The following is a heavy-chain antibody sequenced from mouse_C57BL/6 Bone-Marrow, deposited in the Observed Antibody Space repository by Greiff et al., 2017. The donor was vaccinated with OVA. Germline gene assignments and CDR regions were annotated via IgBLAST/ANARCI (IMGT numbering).Heavy chain of an antibody. CDR3: ASRDDMDY. Sequence: EVKLVESGGGLVQPGGSLKLSCAASGFTFSDFYMYWIRQTPEQRLEWVAYISNGGGSTYYPDTVKGRFTISRDNAKNTLYLQMSRLKSEDTAMYNCASRDDMDYWGQGTSVTVSS. J-gene: IGHJ4*01. CDR1: GFTFSDFY. V-gene: IGHV5-12*01. CDR2: ISNGGGST.